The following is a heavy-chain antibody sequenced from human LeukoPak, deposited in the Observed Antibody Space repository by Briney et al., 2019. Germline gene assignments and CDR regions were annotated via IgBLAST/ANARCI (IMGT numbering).Heavy chain of an antibody. CDR1: GFTFSSYA. CDR2: LSDSGASK. Sequence: AGGSLRLSCAASGFTFSSYAMTWVRQAPGEGLEWVSALSDSGASKYYADSVKGRFTISRDNSKNTLYLQMNSLRADDTAVYYCASSPPTGITVSYFDYWGQGTLVTVSS. J-gene: IGHJ4*02. V-gene: IGHV3-23*01. D-gene: IGHD4-17*01. CDR3: ASSPPTGITVSYFDY.